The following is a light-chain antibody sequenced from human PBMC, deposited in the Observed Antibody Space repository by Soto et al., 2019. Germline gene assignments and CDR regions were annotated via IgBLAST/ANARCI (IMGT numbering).Light chain of an antibody. CDR2: GAS. V-gene: IGKV3-20*01. Sequence: IQLTQSPGALSLPPGQRATLSCRAIQSVSSNHLAWYQQQPGQPPSLLIYGASSRATGLPVRFSGSGSETDFTPTITRLEPEDFAMYYRQQYSSPRTFGQGTTVEIK. CDR3: QQYSSPRT. J-gene: IGKJ1*01. CDR1: QSVSSNH.